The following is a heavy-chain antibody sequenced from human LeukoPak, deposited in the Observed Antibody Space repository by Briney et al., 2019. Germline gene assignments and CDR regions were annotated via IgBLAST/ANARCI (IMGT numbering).Heavy chain of an antibody. Sequence: SVKVSCKASGGTFSSYAISWVRQAPGQGLEWMGGIIPIFGTANYAQKFQGRVTITTDESTSTAYMELSSLRSEDTAVYYCARDTMVRGVIPYFDYWGQGTLVTVSS. CDR2: IIPIFGTA. D-gene: IGHD3-10*01. CDR3: ARDTMVRGVIPYFDY. V-gene: IGHV1-69*05. J-gene: IGHJ4*02. CDR1: GGTFSSYA.